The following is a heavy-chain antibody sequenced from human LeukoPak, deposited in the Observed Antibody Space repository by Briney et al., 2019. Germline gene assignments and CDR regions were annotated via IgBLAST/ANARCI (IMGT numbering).Heavy chain of an antibody. D-gene: IGHD1-26*01. CDR3: TTDRGRTEPPLFAN. Sequence: PGGSLRLSCTASGFTFSSSWMGWVRQAPGKGLEWVGRISSKNNGGTADYAAPVKVRFTISRDDSKNTLYLHLNSLKTEDTALYYCTTDRGRTEPPLFANWGQGTLVTVSS. V-gene: IGHV3-15*01. CDR2: ISSKNNGGTA. J-gene: IGHJ4*02. CDR1: GFTFSSSW.